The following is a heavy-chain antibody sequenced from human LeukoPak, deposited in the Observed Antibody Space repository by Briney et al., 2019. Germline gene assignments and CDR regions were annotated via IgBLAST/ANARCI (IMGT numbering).Heavy chain of an antibody. J-gene: IGHJ4*02. CDR2: ISGYNGNT. V-gene: IGHV1-18*04. CDR1: GYTFTSYY. CDR3: ARGSPGFPLAAAPDY. Sequence: ASVKVSCKASGYTFTSYYMHWVRQAPGQGLEWMGWISGYNGNTKYAPKLQGRVTMTTDTSTSTAYMGLRSLRSDDTAVYYCARGSPGFPLAAAPDYWGQGTLVTVSS. D-gene: IGHD6-13*01.